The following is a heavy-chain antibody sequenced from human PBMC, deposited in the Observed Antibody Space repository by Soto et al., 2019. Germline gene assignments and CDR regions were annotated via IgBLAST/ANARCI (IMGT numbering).Heavy chain of an antibody. Sequence: QVQLQQWGAGLLKPSETLSLTCAVYGGSFSGYYWSWIRQPPGKGLEWIGEINHSGSTNYNPSLKSRVTISVDTSKNQFSLRLRSVTAADTAVYYCARVDRSRKVDYWGQGTLVTVSS. V-gene: IGHV4-34*01. CDR1: GGSFSGYY. CDR2: INHSGST. J-gene: IGHJ4*02. D-gene: IGHD2-2*03. CDR3: ARVDRSRKVDY.